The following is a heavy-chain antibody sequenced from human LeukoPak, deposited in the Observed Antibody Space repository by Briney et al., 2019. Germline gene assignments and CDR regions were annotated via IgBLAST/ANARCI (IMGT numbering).Heavy chain of an antibody. CDR3: ARRGPNYYDSSGQSYYYMDV. V-gene: IGHV3-48*01. CDR2: ISSSSSTI. CDR1: GFTFSSYG. J-gene: IGHJ6*03. Sequence: GGSLRLSCAASGFTFSSYGMTWVRQAPGKGLEWVSYISSSSSTIYYADSVKGRFTISRDNAKKSLYLQMNSLRAEDTTVYYCARRGPNYYDSSGQSYYYMDVWGKGTTVTVSS. D-gene: IGHD3-22*01.